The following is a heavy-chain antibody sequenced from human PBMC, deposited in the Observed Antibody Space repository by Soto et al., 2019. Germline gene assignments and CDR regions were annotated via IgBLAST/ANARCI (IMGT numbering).Heavy chain of an antibody. CDR1: GGSISSGDYY. Sequence: SETLSLTCTVSGGSISSGDYYWSWIRQPPGKGLEWIGYIYYSGSTYYNPSLKSRVTISVDTSKNQFSLKLSSVTAADTAVYYCARGTATIFFYFDYWGQGTLVTVSS. CDR3: ARGTATIFFYFDY. CDR2: IYYSGST. D-gene: IGHD5-12*01. J-gene: IGHJ4*02. V-gene: IGHV4-30-4*01.